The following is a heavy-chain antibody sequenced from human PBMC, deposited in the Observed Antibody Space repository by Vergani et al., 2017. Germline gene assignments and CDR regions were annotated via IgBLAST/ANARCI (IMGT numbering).Heavy chain of an antibody. CDR1: GYSFTNYW. J-gene: IGHJ4*02. Sequence: EVQLVQSGAEVKKPGESLKISCKGSGYSFTNYWIGWVRQMPGKGLEWMGIIYPGDSDTRYSPSFQGQVTISADKSFSTAYLQWSSLKASDTAMYYCARHRVEMSTSYYFDYWGQGTLVTVSS. D-gene: IGHD5-24*01. V-gene: IGHV5-51*01. CDR3: ARHRVEMSTSYYFDY. CDR2: IYPGDSDT.